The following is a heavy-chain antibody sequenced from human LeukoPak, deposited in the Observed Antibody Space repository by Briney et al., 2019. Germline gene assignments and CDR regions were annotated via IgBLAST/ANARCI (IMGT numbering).Heavy chain of an antibody. CDR1: GASISSTSYC. V-gene: IGHV4-61*09. CDR3: ARVLWKGAFDI. Sequence: KASETLSLTCTVSGASISSTSYCWGWIRQPAGKGLEWIGHIHTSGSTNYNPSLKSRVTMSVDTSKNQFSLKLSSVTAADTAVYYCARVLWKGAFDIWGQGTMVTVSS. D-gene: IGHD2/OR15-2a*01. CDR2: IHTSGST. J-gene: IGHJ3*02.